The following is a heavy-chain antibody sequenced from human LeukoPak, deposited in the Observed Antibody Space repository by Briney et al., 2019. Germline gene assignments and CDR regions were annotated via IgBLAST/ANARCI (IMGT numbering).Heavy chain of an antibody. J-gene: IGHJ4*02. D-gene: IGHD6-6*01. CDR2: ISGSGGST. Sequence: GGSLRLSCAASGFTFSSYAMTWVRQAPGKGLERVSGISGSGGSTYYADSVKGWFTISRDNSKNTLYLQMNSLTAEDTAVYYCANGKGIAARLIVDYWGQGTLVTVSS. V-gene: IGHV3-23*01. CDR1: GFTFSSYA. CDR3: ANGKGIAARLIVDY.